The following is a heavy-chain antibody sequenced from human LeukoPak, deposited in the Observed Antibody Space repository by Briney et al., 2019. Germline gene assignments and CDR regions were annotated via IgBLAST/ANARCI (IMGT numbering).Heavy chain of an antibody. D-gene: IGHD1-26*01. CDR3: AKDRYSGSYNGLNNWFDP. Sequence: GGSLRLSRAASGFTFSSYAMSWVRQAPGKGLEWVSAISGSGGSTYYADSVKGRFTISRDNSKNTLYLQMNSLRAEDTAVYYCAKDRYSGSYNGLNNWFDPWGQGTLVTVSS. V-gene: IGHV3-23*01. J-gene: IGHJ5*02. CDR1: GFTFSSYA. CDR2: ISGSGGST.